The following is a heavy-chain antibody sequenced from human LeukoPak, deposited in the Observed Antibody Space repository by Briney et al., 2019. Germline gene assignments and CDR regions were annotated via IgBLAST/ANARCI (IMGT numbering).Heavy chain of an antibody. CDR2: IYYSGST. CDR3: ARATENCSSTSCYLLGYYCYMDV. V-gene: IGHV4-59*01. D-gene: IGHD2-2*01. J-gene: IGHJ6*03. Sequence: SETLSLTCTVSGGSISSYYWSRIGQPPGKGLEWIWYIYYSGSTNYNPSLKSRVTISVDTSKNPFSLKLSSVTAADTAVYYCARATENCSSTSCYLLGYYCYMDVWGKGTTVTVSS. CDR1: GGSISSYY.